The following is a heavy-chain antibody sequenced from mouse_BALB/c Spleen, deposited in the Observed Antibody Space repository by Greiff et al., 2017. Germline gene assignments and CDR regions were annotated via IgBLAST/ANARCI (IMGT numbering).Heavy chain of an antibody. V-gene: IGHV5-9-4*01. CDR1: GFTFSSYA. CDR2: ISSGGSYT. Sequence: EVMLVESGGGLVKPGGSLKLSCAASGFTFSSYAMSWVRQSPEKRLEWVAEISSGGSYTYYPDTVTGRFTISRDNAKNTLYLEMSSLRSEDTAMYYCARERAPYDYDYAMDYWGQGTSVTVSS. CDR3: ARERAPYDYDYAMDY. D-gene: IGHD2-4*01. J-gene: IGHJ4*01.